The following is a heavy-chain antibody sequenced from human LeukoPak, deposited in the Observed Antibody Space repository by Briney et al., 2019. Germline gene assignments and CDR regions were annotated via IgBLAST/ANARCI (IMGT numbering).Heavy chain of an antibody. D-gene: IGHD6-13*01. Sequence: GGSLRLSCAASGFTFSSYWMSWVRQAPGKGLEWVAKIKQDGSGKYYVDSVKGRFTISRDNAENSLYLQMNSLRAEDTAVYYCARRISSNWSLDYWGQGTLVTVSS. CDR2: IKQDGSGK. CDR1: GFTFSSYW. V-gene: IGHV3-7*05. CDR3: ARRISSNWSLDY. J-gene: IGHJ4*02.